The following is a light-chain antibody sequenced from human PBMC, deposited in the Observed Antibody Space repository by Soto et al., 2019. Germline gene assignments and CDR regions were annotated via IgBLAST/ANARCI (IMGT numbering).Light chain of an antibody. CDR3: CSYARSSTYV. CDR2: EGS. CDR1: SSDVGTYNL. Sequence: QSVLTQPASVSGSPGQSITISCTGTSSDVGTYNLVSWYQQHPGKAPKLMIFEGSKRPSGVSNRFSGSKSGNTASLTISGXXXXXXAXYYCCSYARSSTYVFGTGTKVTVL. J-gene: IGLJ1*01. V-gene: IGLV2-23*01.